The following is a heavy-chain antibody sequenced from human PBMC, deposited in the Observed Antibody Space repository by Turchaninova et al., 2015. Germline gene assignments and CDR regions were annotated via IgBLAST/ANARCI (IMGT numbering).Heavy chain of an antibody. J-gene: IGHJ2*01. CDR2: VHYSGIT. Sequence: QVQLQESGQGLVTPSEPLSLPCTVSGGSNSPYSWRWIRRPPGKGLEWIGYVHYSGITNYNPSLKSRLTISVDTSKNQFSLKLTSVTAADTAVYYCARDQAHWYLDLWGRGTLVTVSS. V-gene: IGHV4-59*01. CDR1: GGSNSPYS. CDR3: ARDQAHWYLDL.